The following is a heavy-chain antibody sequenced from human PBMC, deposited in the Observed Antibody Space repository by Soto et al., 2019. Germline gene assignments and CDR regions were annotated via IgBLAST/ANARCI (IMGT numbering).Heavy chain of an antibody. V-gene: IGHV3-33*01. D-gene: IGHD5-18*01. CDR2: IWYDGSNK. J-gene: IGHJ4*02. Sequence: GGSLRLSCAASGFTFSSYGMHWVRQAPGKGLEWVAVIWYDGSNKYYADSVKGRFTISRDNSKNTLYLQMNSLRAEDTAVYYCARDGLGYSYGNFDYWGQGTLVTVSS. CDR1: GFTFSSYG. CDR3: ARDGLGYSYGNFDY.